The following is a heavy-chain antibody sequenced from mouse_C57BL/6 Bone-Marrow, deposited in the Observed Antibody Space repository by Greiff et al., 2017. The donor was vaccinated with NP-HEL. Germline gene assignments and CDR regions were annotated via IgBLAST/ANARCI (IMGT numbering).Heavy chain of an antibody. CDR1: GYTFTSYW. CDR2: IDPSDSET. J-gene: IGHJ1*03. Sequence: QVQLQQPGAELVRPGSSVKLSCKASGYTFTSYWMHWVKQRPIQGLEWIGNIDPSDSETHYNHKFKVKATLTVYKSSSTAYMQLSRGTAGDAAVYYCERCGVWYFEVWGTGTTVTVSS. V-gene: IGHV1-52*01. CDR3: ERCGVWYFEV.